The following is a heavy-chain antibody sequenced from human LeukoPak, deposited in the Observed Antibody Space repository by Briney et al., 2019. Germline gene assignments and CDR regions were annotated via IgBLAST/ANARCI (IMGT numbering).Heavy chain of an antibody. D-gene: IGHD1-26*01. CDR1: GDSIRTFY. CDR3: ARDRGAGGWLDT. CDR2: IYHSGIT. Sequence: PSEPLSLTCTVSGDSIRTFYWSWIRQPPGKGLEWIGFIYHSGITNYNPSLKSRVTISVDTSKNQFSLKLSSVTAADTAIYYCARDRGAGGWLDTWGQGTLVTVSS. V-gene: IGHV4-59*01. J-gene: IGHJ5*02.